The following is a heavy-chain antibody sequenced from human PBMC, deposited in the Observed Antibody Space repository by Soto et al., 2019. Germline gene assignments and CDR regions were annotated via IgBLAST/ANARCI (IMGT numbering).Heavy chain of an antibody. CDR2: IYYSGST. J-gene: IGHJ6*02. Sequence: QVQLQESGPGLVKPSETLSLTCTVSGGSISSYYWSWIRQPPGKGLEWIGYIYYSGSTNYNPSLKSRVTISVDTSKTQFSLKLSSVTAADTAVYYCARATGPRPYYYYYGMDVWGQGTTVTVSS. CDR1: GGSISSYY. V-gene: IGHV4-59*01. CDR3: ARATGPRPYYYYYGMDV.